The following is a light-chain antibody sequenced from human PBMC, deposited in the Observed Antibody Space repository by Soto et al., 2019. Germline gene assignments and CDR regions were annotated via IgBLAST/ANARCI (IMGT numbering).Light chain of an antibody. CDR3: QQYGGSPFT. V-gene: IGKV3-20*01. CDR1: QSVSNTY. CDR2: GTS. J-gene: IGKJ3*01. Sequence: EVVLTQSPGTLSLSPGERATLSCRASQSVSNTYLAWYQQKPGQAPRLLIYGTSNRATGIPDRFSGSGSGTDFTLTISRLEPEDFAVYYCQQYGGSPFTFGPGTKVDIK.